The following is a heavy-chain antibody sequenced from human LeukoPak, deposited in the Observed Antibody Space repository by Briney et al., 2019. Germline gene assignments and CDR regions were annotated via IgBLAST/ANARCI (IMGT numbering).Heavy chain of an antibody. Sequence: SETLPLTCTVSGGSISPNYWSWIRQPPGKGLEWLGYIYYSGNTDYNPSLRSRVAISVDTSKNQFSLKLSSVTAADTAVYYCARSTGSTMFIDYWGQGTLVTVSS. D-gene: IGHD3-10*02. CDR1: GGSISPNY. V-gene: IGHV4-59*01. CDR3: ARSTGSTMFIDY. CDR2: IYYSGNT. J-gene: IGHJ4*02.